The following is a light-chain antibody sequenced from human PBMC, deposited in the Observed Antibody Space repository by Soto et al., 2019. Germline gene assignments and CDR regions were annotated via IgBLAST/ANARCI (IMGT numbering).Light chain of an antibody. CDR2: VTS. Sequence: EIVMTQSPTTLSVSPGERATLSCRASQSVSTSLAWYQQKPGQAPRLVISVTSTRATGVPARFSGSGSGTEFTLTISSLQSEDFAVYYCQQYNECPPTFGQGTKVEI. CDR1: QSVSTS. J-gene: IGKJ1*01. CDR3: QQYNECPPT. V-gene: IGKV3-15*01.